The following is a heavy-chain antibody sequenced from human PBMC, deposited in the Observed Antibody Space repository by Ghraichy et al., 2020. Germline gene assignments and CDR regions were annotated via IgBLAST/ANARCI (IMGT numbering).Heavy chain of an antibody. D-gene: IGHD2-15*01. CDR2: INSDGSST. J-gene: IGHJ6*02. Sequence: GEALNISCAASGFTFSSYWMHWVRQAPGKGLVWVSRINSDGSSTSYADSVKGRFTISRDNAKNTLYLQMNSLRAEDTAVYYCARGGYCSGGSPCGRNGMDVWGQGTTVTVSS. V-gene: IGHV3-74*01. CDR1: GFTFSSYW. CDR3: ARGGYCSGGSPCGRNGMDV.